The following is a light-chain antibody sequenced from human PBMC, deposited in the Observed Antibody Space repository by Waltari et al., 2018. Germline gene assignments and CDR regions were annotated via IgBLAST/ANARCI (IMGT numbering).Light chain of an antibody. CDR3: SSYTTSGTLV. CDR1: SSDIGAYDS. V-gene: IGLV2-14*03. CDR2: HVT. J-gene: IGLJ2*01. Sequence: QSALTQPVSVSGSLGQSITISCTGSSSDIGAYDSVSSYQQHPGRAPTLMIFHVTERPSGISNRFSGSKSGNTASLTISGLQTEDEADYYCSSYTTSGTLVFGGGTKLTIL.